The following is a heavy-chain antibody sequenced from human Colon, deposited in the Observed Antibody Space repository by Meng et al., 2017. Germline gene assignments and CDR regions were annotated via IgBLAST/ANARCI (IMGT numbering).Heavy chain of an antibody. CDR3: ARRRGGSGRDC. CDR2: IYHSGST. V-gene: IGHV4-39*01. D-gene: IGHD3-10*01. J-gene: IGHJ4*02. CDR1: VGSISSNGYY. Sequence: QLEASARGLVKASQPLPLTCTVSVGSISSNGYYWDWVRQPPGKGLEWIGAIYHSGSTSYNPSLQSRVTMFVDTSKNQFSLMLTSVTATDTAVYYCARRRGGSGRDCWGQGTLVTVSS.